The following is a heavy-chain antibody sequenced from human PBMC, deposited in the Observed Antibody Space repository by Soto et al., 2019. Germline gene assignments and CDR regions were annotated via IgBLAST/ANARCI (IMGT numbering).Heavy chain of an antibody. J-gene: IGHJ4*02. CDR2: IKQDGSEK. V-gene: IGHV3-7*01. CDR3: AADPRHQLVPFDY. CDR1: GFTFSRYW. D-gene: IGHD6-6*01. Sequence: EVQLVESGGGLVQPGGSLRLSCAASGFTFSRYWMTWVRQAPGKGLEWVANIKQDGSEKYYVDSVKGRFTISRDNAKNSLYLQMNCLRAEDTAVYYCAADPRHQLVPFDYWGQGTLVTVSS.